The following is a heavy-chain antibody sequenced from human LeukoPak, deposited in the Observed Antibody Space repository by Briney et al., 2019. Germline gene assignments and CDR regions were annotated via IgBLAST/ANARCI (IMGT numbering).Heavy chain of an antibody. J-gene: IGHJ3*02. V-gene: IGHV3-53*01. CDR1: GFTVSSNY. Sequence: GGSLRLSCAASGFTVSSNYMSWVRQAPGKGLEWVSVIYSGGTTYYADSVKGRSTISRDNSNNTLYLQMNSLRAEDTAVYYCARGPVTRFEIWGQGTMVTVSS. CDR2: IYSGGTT. D-gene: IGHD4-17*01. CDR3: ARGPVTRFEI.